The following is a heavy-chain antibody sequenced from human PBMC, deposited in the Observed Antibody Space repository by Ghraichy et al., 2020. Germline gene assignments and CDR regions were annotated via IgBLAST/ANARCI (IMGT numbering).Heavy chain of an antibody. V-gene: IGHV3-23*01. Sequence: GSLRLSCTASGLTFRNYAMSWVRQAPGKGLEWVSAISGSSSSAYYADSVKGRFSVSRDNSKNTLYLLMNSLRADDTAVYYCAKDLQGYFSASAGFDKWGQGTLVSVSS. D-gene: IGHD2-21*01. CDR3: AKDLQGYFSASAGFDK. J-gene: IGHJ4*02. CDR2: ISGSSSSA. CDR1: GLTFRNYA.